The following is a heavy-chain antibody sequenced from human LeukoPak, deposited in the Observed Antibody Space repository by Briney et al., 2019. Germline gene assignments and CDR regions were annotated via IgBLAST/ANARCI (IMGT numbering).Heavy chain of an antibody. CDR1: GFTFSSYA. Sequence: GGSLRLSCAASGFTFSSYAMTWVRQAPGKGLEWVSGISGSGGSTYYADSVKGRFTISRDNSKNTLYLQMNSLRAEDTAVYYCVRVTHSSYSYGYGHGDYWGQGTLVTVSS. CDR3: VRVTHSSYSYGYGHGDY. D-gene: IGHD5-18*01. V-gene: IGHV3-23*01. CDR2: ISGSGGST. J-gene: IGHJ4*02.